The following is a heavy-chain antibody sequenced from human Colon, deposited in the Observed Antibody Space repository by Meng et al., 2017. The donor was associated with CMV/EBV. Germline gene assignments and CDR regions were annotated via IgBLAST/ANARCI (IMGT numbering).Heavy chain of an antibody. CDR3: LRDMGTGYYDSSGDY. V-gene: IGHV3-49*04. J-gene: IGHJ4*02. CDR2: VGSKSHGGTA. Sequence: SLKISCTASGFTFGEYGLTWVRQSPGKGLEWVGFVGSKSHGGTAQYAASVKGRFTISRDDSKRVAYLQMNSLKTEDTAIYYCLRDMGTGYYDSSGDYWSQGTLVTVSS. D-gene: IGHD3-22*01. CDR1: GFTFGEYG.